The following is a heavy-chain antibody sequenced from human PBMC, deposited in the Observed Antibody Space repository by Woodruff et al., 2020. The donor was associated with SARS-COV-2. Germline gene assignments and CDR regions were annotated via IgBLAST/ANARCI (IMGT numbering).Heavy chain of an antibody. Sequence: YMCSVKGRFTISRDNAKNSLYLQMNSLRAEDTAVYHCARGLRIRSEFDIWGQGTKVTVSS. CDR3: ARGLRIRSEFDI. D-gene: IGHD3-3*02. V-gene: IGHV3-7*01. J-gene: IGHJ3*02.